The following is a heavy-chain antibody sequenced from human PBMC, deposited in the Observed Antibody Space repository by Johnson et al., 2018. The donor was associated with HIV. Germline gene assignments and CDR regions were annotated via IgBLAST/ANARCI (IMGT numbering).Heavy chain of an antibody. CDR3: ARVQILADDVFNI. J-gene: IGHJ3*02. D-gene: IGHD3-3*02. CDR2: IRNDGSKK. Sequence: QVQLVESGGGVAQPGGSLRLSCVASGFTFSSYGMHWVRQAPGKGLEWVAFIRNDGSKKYYADSVKGRFTISRDNAKNTLYLQMNSLRAEDTAVYYCARVQILADDVFNIWGQGTLVTVSS. V-gene: IGHV3-30*02. CDR1: GFTFSSYG.